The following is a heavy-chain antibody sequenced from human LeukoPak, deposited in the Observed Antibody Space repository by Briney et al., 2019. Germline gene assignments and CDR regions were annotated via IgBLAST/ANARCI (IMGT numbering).Heavy chain of an antibody. D-gene: IGHD1-26*01. CDR3: TTDGWGATGFDY. V-gene: IGHV3-23*01. CDR1: GFTFSSYA. CDR2: ISGSGGST. Sequence: GGSLRLSCAASGFTFSSYAMSWVRQAPGKGLEWVSAISGSGGSTYYADSVKGRFTISRDNSKNTLYLQMNSLRAEDTAVYYCTTDGWGATGFDYWGQGTLVTVSS. J-gene: IGHJ4*02.